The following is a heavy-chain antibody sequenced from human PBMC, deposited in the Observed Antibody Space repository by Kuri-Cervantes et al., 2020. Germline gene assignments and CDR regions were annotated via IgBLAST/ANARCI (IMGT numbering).Heavy chain of an antibody. D-gene: IGHD1-1*01. CDR2: ISLSGDTM. Sequence: GESLKISCEASGFIFTDYEINWVRQAPGKGLEWISYISLSGDTMFYADSVKGRFTISRDNAKNSLYLQMNSLRAEDTAVYYCARDISSGTTLNYYYYYYMDVWGKGTTVTVSS. J-gene: IGHJ6*03. CDR3: ARDISSGTTLNYYYYYYMDV. CDR1: GFIFTDYE. V-gene: IGHV3-48*03.